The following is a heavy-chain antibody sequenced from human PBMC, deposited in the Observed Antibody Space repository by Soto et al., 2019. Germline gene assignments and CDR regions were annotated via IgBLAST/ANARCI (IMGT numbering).Heavy chain of an antibody. CDR1: CGSISSGGYY. CDR2: IYCSGST. D-gene: IGHD3-10*01. J-gene: IGHJ4*02. Sequence: QVQLQESGPGLVKPSQTLSLTCTVSCGSISSGGYYCSWIRQHPGKGLEWIGYIYCSGSTYYNPSLQRRVTISVDTSKTQVSLKLSSVTAADTDVYYCARVIGPYGSGSYYTVFDYWGQGPLVTVSS. CDR3: ARVIGPYGSGSYYTVFDY. V-gene: IGHV4-31*03.